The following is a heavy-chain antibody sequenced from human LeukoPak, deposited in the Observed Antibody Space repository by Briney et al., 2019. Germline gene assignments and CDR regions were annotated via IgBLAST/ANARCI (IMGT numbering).Heavy chain of an antibody. J-gene: IGHJ4*02. D-gene: IGHD3-10*01. Sequence: SQTLSLTCASSGDSVSSNSAAWNWIRQSPSRGLEWLGRTYYRSKWYNDYAVSVKSRITINPDTSKNQFSLQLNSVTPEDTAVYYSASSAMVRGVIIKPFDYWGQGTLVTVSS. CDR1: GDSVSSNSAA. V-gene: IGHV6-1*01. CDR2: TYYRSKWYN. CDR3: ASSAMVRGVIIKPFDY.